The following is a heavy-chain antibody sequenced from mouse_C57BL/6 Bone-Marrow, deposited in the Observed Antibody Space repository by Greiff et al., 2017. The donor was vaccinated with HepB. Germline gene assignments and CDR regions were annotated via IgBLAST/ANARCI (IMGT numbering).Heavy chain of an antibody. J-gene: IGHJ3*01. CDR1: GFSLTSYG. CDR2: IWSGGST. CDR3: ARNRKAWFAY. Sequence: QVQLKESGPGLVQPSQSLSITCTVSGFSLTSYGVHWVRQSPGKGLEWLGVIWSGGSTDYNAAFISRLSISKDNSKSQVFFKMNSLQADDTAIYYCARNRKAWFAYWGQGTLVTVSA. V-gene: IGHV2-2*01.